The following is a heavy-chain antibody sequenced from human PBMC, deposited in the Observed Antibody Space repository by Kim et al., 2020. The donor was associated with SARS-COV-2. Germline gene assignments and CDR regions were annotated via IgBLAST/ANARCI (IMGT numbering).Heavy chain of an antibody. V-gene: IGHV7-4-1*02. Sequence: ASVKVSCKASGYTFTSYAMNWVRQAPGQGLEWMGWINTNTGNPTYAQGFTGRFVFSLDTSVSTAYLQISSLKAEDTAVYYCARDLRYFDWLLTNYYYYGMDVWGQGTTVTVSS. J-gene: IGHJ6*02. CDR3: ARDLRYFDWLLTNYYYYGMDV. CDR1: GYTFTSYA. D-gene: IGHD3-9*01. CDR2: INTNTGNP.